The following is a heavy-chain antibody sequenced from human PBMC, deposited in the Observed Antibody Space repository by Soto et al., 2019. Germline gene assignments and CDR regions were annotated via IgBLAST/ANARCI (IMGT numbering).Heavy chain of an antibody. CDR3: ARGAYYDFWSGYPPDY. D-gene: IGHD3-3*01. CDR2: IYSGGST. CDR1: GFTVSSNY. V-gene: IGHV3-66*01. J-gene: IGHJ4*02. Sequence: GSLRLSCAASGFTVSSNYMSWVRQAPGKGLEWVSVIYSGGSTYYADSVKGRFTISRDNSKNTLYLQMNSLRAEDTAVYYCARGAYYDFWSGYPPDYWGQGTLVTVSS.